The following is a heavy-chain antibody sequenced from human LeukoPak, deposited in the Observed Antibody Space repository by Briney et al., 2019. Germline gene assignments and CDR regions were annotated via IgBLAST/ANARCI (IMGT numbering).Heavy chain of an antibody. V-gene: IGHV4-59*08. CDR1: GGFITSSFY. CDR3: ARAVGGRGNSDFGIWFDP. J-gene: IGHJ5*02. CDR2: IYNSGGT. D-gene: IGHD4-23*01. Sequence: PSETLSLTCTVSGGFITSSFYWSWIRQSPGKGLEWIGYIYNSGGTKYNPSLKSRVTISVDTSKNQFSLKLSSVTAADTAVYYCARAVGGRGNSDFGIWFDPWGQGTLVTVSS.